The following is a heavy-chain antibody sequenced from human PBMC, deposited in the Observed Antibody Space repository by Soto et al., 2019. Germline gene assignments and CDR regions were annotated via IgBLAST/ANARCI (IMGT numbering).Heavy chain of an antibody. J-gene: IGHJ4*02. D-gene: IGHD3-10*01. Sequence: GASVKVSCKASGGTFSSYAISWVRQAPGQGLEWMGGIIPIFGTANYAQKFQGRVTITADKSTSTAYMELSSLRSEDTAVYYCARSKVRGVILDYWGQGTLVTSPQ. CDR2: IIPIFGTA. CDR3: ARSKVRGVILDY. V-gene: IGHV1-69*06. CDR1: GGTFSSYA.